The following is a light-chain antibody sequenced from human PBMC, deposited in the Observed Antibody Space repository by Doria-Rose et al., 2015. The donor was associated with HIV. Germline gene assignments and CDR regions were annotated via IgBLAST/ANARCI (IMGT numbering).Light chain of an antibody. J-gene: IGKJ1*01. CDR2: DGS. CDR3: HQYGTSWT. CDR1: QSFSGTY. Sequence: EIVLTQSPGTLSLSPGERATLSCRASQSFSGTYLAWYQQKPGQAPSLLIYDGSTRATGIPDRFSASGSGTDFTLAINRLEPEDFALYYRHQYGTSWTFGQGTKVEI. V-gene: IGKV3-20*01.